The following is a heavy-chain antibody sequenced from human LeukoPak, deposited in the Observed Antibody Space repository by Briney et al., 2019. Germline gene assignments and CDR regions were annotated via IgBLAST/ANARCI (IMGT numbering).Heavy chain of an antibody. J-gene: IGHJ4*02. CDR3: ARVEQWLVLDY. D-gene: IGHD6-19*01. CDR1: GFTFSDYY. Sequence: GGSLRLSCAASGFTFSDYYMIWIRQALGKGLEYISYISRSGDSIYYADSVQGRFTISRDNAKNSLYLQMNSLRAEDTAVYYCARVEQWLVLDYWGQGTLVTVSS. V-gene: IGHV3-11*01. CDR2: ISRSGDSI.